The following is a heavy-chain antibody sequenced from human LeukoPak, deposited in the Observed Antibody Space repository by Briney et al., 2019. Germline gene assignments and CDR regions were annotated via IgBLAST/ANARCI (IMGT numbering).Heavy chain of an antibody. CDR3: ARLFLYAVTGTGRIDWYFDL. Sequence: GGSLRLSCAASGFTFSDYEMNWVRQAPGKGLEWVSYISSSGITIYHADSVKGRFTISRDNAKNSLYLQMNSLRAEDTAVYYCARLFLYAVTGTGRIDWYFDLWGRGTLVTVSS. J-gene: IGHJ2*01. D-gene: IGHD6-19*01. V-gene: IGHV3-48*03. CDR2: ISSSGITI. CDR1: GFTFSDYE.